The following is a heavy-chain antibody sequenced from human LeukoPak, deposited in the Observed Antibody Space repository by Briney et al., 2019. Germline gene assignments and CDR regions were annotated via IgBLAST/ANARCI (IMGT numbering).Heavy chain of an antibody. Sequence: ASVKVSCKPSGYTFTSYGISWVRQAPGQGLEWMGWISAYNGNTNYAQKLQGRVTMTTDTSTSTAYMELRSLRSDDTAVYYCARPYCSSTSCYHWFDPWGQGTLVTVSS. V-gene: IGHV1-18*01. CDR3: ARPYCSSTSCYHWFDP. CDR2: ISAYNGNT. J-gene: IGHJ5*02. D-gene: IGHD2-2*01. CDR1: GYTFTSYG.